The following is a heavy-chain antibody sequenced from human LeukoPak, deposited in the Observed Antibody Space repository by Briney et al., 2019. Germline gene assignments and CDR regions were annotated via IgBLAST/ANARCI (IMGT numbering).Heavy chain of an antibody. Sequence: GGSLRLSCAASGFTFSSYWMHWVRQAPGKGLVWVSRINSDGSSINYADSVKGRFTVSRDNAKNTLYLQMNSLRAEDTAVYYCARTVRGPTPFDYWGQGTLVTVSS. D-gene: IGHD3-10*01. CDR2: INSDGSSI. CDR3: ARTVRGPTPFDY. CDR1: GFTFSSYW. J-gene: IGHJ4*02. V-gene: IGHV3-74*01.